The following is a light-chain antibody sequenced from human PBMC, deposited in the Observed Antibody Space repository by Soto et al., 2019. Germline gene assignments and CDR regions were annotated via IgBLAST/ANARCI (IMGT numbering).Light chain of an antibody. CDR3: QEYSSVSV. V-gene: IGKV1-27*01. CDR1: QGISNF. Sequence: DIQMTQSPTSLSASVGDRVTITCRASQGISNFVAWYQQKPGKAPKLLIYTASTLQLGVPSRFGGSGSGTDFPITSHSPQPEDVATYSCQEYSSVSVFGPGTKVEIK. J-gene: IGKJ3*01. CDR2: TAS.